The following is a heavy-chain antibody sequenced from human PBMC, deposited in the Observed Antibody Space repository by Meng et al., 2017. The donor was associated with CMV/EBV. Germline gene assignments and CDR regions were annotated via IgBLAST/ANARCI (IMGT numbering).Heavy chain of an antibody. J-gene: IGHJ4*02. CDR2: IRYDGSNK. D-gene: IGHD4-11*01. V-gene: IGHV3-30*02. CDR1: GFTFSSYG. Sequence: GESLKISCAASGFTFSSYGMHWVRQAPGKGLEWVAFIRYDGSNKYYADSVKGRFTISRDNSENTLYLQMNSLRAEDTAVYYCAKDRVSQFDYWGQGTLVTVSS. CDR3: AKDRVSQFDY.